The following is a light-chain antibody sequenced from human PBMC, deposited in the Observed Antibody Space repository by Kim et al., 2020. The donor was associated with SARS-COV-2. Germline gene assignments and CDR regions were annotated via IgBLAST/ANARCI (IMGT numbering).Light chain of an antibody. Sequence: STGERATLPYRASQSVSSSYLAWYQQKPGQAPRLLIYGASSRATCIPDRFSGSGSGTDFTLTISRLEPEDFAVYYCQQYGSSPQTFGQGTKVDIK. J-gene: IGKJ1*01. CDR3: QQYGSSPQT. CDR1: QSVSSSY. CDR2: GAS. V-gene: IGKV3-20*01.